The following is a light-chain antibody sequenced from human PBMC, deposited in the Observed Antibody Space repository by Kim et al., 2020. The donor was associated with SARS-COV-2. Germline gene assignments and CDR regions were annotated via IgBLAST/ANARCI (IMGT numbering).Light chain of an antibody. J-gene: IGKJ4*01. CDR2: GAS. CDR3: QQYGRSPLT. Sequence: EIVLTQSPGTLSLSPGERATLSCRASQSVSSSYLAWYQQKPGQAPRLLIYGASSRAPGIPDRFSGSGSGTDFTLTISRLEPEDFAVYFCQQYGRSPLTFGGGTPVDI. CDR1: QSVSSSY. V-gene: IGKV3-20*01.